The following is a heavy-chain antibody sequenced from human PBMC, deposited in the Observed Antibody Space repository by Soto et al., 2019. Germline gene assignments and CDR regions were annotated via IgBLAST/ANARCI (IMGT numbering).Heavy chain of an antibody. CDR3: ARVYPLKLWQGSYGMDV. D-gene: IGHD5-18*01. V-gene: IGHV3-48*03. CDR2: ISSSGSTI. CDR1: GFTFSSYE. Sequence: PGGSLRLSCAASGFTFSSYEMNWVRQAPGKGMEWVSYISSSGSTIYYADSVKGRFTISRDNAKNSLYMQMNSLRAEDTAVYYSARVYPLKLWQGSYGMDVWGQGTTVTVSS. J-gene: IGHJ6*02.